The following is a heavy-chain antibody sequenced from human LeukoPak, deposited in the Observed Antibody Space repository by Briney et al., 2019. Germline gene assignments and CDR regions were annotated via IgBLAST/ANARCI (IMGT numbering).Heavy chain of an antibody. J-gene: IGHJ4*02. CDR2: IHYSGST. CDR1: SGSMSRHY. D-gene: IGHD2-15*01. V-gene: IGHV4-59*11. Sequence: PSETLSLTCTVSSGSMSRHYWSWIRQPPGKGLEWIGYIHYSGSTNYNTSLKSRVTISVDRSKNQFSLKVSSATAADTAVYYCARDSGGRFDFWGQGTLVAVSS. CDR3: ARDSGGRFDF.